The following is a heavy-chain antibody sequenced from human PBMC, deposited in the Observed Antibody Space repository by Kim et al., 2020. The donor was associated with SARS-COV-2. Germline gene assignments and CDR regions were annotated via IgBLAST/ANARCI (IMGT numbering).Heavy chain of an antibody. CDR3: ARVPPYYYDSSGYWVH. D-gene: IGHD3-22*01. Sequence: SETLSLTCAVYGGSFSGYYWSWIRQPPGKGLEWIGEINHSGSTNYNPSLKSRVTISVDTSKNQFSLKLSSVTAADTAVYYCARVPPYYYDSSGYWVHWG. V-gene: IGHV4-34*01. CDR2: INHSGST. CDR1: GGSFSGYY. J-gene: IGHJ1*01.